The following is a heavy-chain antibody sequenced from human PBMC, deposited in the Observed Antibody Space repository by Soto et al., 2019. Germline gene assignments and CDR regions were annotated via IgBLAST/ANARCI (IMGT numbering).Heavy chain of an antibody. CDR3: ARSIKARIFYGMDV. Sequence: GGSLRFSCAASWFTVSSNYMSWVRQAPGKGLEWVSVIYSGGSTYYADSVKGRFTISRDNSKNTLYLQMNSLRAEDTAVYYCARSIKARIFYGMDVWGQGTTVTVSS. J-gene: IGHJ6*02. CDR2: IYSGGST. D-gene: IGHD2-15*01. CDR1: WFTVSSNY. V-gene: IGHV3-53*01.